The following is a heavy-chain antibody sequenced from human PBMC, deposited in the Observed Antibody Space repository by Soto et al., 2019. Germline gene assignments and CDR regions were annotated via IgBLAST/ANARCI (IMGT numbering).Heavy chain of an antibody. V-gene: IGHV1-2*04. CDR3: ARGTPAYYDILTGFNWFDP. Sequence: ASVKVSCKASGYTFTGYYMQWVRQAPGQGLEWMGWINPNSGGTNYAQKFQGWVTMTRDTSISTAYMELSRLRSDDTAVYYCARGTPAYYDILTGFNWFDPWGQGTLVTVSS. CDR2: INPNSGGT. D-gene: IGHD3-9*01. CDR1: GYTFTGYY. J-gene: IGHJ5*02.